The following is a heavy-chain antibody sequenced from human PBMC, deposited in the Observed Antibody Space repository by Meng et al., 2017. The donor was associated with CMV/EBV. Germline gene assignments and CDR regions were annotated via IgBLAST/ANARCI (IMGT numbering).Heavy chain of an antibody. CDR3: ARDSAVAGVVDY. Sequence: LQRQESGPRLVKPSEPLSLTCTVSGGSIGSSSYYWGWIRQPPGKGLEWIGSIYYSGSTYYNPSLKSRVTISVDTSKNQFSLKLSSVTAADTAVYYCARDSAVAGVVDYWGQGTLVTVSS. D-gene: IGHD6-19*01. CDR2: IYYSGST. J-gene: IGHJ4*02. V-gene: IGHV4-39*07. CDR1: GGSIGSSSYY.